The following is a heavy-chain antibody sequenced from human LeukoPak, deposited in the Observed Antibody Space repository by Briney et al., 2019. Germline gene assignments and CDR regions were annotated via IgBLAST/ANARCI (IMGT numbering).Heavy chain of an antibody. V-gene: IGHV1-46*01. J-gene: IGHJ4*02. CDR3: ARYGHSPFFDY. CDR2: INPSGGST. Sequence: ASVKVSCKASGYILTNYAMNWVRQAPGQGLEWMGIINPSGGSTTNAQKFQGRVIMTRDMSTSTVYMELSSLRSEDTAVYFCARYGHSPFFDYWGQGTLVIVSS. D-gene: IGHD4-17*01. CDR1: GYILTNYA.